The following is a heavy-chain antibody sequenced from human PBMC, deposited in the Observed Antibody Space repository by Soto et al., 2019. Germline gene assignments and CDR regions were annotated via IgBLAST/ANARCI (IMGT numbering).Heavy chain of an antibody. J-gene: IGHJ5*02. CDR1: GDSIISSYFY. Sequence: XATLSLTFTVSGDSIISSYFYWGWVRQPPGKGLEWIGSIFYLGSSYYNPSLKSRVTMSVDTSKNQFSLRLRSVTAADTALYFCARHSLALRKNNWFDPWGQGIMVT. D-gene: IGHD3-3*02. CDR2: IFYLGSS. CDR3: ARHSLALRKNNWFDP. V-gene: IGHV4-39*01.